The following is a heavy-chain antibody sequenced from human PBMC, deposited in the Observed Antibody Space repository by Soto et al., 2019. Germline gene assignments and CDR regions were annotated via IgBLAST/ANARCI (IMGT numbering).Heavy chain of an antibody. V-gene: IGHV3-30*18. CDR1: GFTFSSYG. J-gene: IGHJ4*02. CDR3: AKEMTYYYDSSGLDY. D-gene: IGHD3-22*01. Sequence: QVQLVESGGGVVQPGRSLRLSCAASGFTFSSYGMHWVRQAPGKGLEWVAVISYDGSNKYYADSVKGRFTISRDNSKNTLYRQMNSLRAEDTAVYYCAKEMTYYYDSSGLDYWGQGTLVTVSS. CDR2: ISYDGSNK.